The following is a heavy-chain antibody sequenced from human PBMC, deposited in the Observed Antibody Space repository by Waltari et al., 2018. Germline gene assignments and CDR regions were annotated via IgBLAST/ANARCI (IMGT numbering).Heavy chain of an antibody. V-gene: IGHV3-7*01. CDR1: GFTFSSYW. Sequence: EVQLVESGGGLVQPGGSLRLSCAAHGFTFSSYWMSWVRQAPGKGVEGVANIKQDGSEKYYVDSVKGRFTISRDNAKNSLYLQMNSLRAEDTAVYYCARDQWFGGTLDYWGQGTLVTVSS. CDR3: ARDQWFGGTLDY. CDR2: IKQDGSEK. J-gene: IGHJ4*02. D-gene: IGHD3-10*01.